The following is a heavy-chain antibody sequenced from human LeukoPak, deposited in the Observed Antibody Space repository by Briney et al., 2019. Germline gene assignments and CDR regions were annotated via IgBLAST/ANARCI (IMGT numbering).Heavy chain of an antibody. CDR3: ARDRSPYYYYYMDV. V-gene: IGHV1-69*13. Sequence: ASVKVSCKASGGTFSSYAISWVRQAPGQGLEWMGGIIPIFGTANYAQRFQGRVTITADESTSTAYMELSSLRSEDTAVYYCARDRSPYYYYYMDVWGKGTTVTVSS. J-gene: IGHJ6*03. CDR2: IIPIFGTA. CDR1: GGTFSSYA.